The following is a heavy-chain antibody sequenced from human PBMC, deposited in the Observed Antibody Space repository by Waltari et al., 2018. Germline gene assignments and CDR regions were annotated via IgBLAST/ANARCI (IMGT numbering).Heavy chain of an antibody. V-gene: IGHV4-39*01. D-gene: IGHD5-12*01. J-gene: IGHJ5*02. Sequence: QLQLQESGPGLVKPSETLSLTCTVSGGPISSSSYYWGWIRQSPGKGLAWIGSIYYSGSTYYNPTLKSRVTISGDTSKNQFSLKLSSVTAADTAVYYCARHWKKSGYRFDPWGQGTLVTVSS. CDR2: IYYSGST. CDR1: GGPISSSSYY. CDR3: ARHWKKSGYRFDP.